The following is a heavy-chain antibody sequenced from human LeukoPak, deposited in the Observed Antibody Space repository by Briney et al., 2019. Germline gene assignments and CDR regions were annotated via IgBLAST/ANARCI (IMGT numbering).Heavy chain of an antibody. D-gene: IGHD6-13*01. J-gene: IGHJ4*02. CDR2: ITNRGSHV. CDR3: ARAVQAAHFDS. CDR1: GFTFSSYS. V-gene: IGHV3-21*04. Sequence: PGGSLRLSCAASGFTFSSYSMNWVRQAPGKGLEWVSSITNRGSHVYYADSLKGRFTVSRDNANNSLYLQMDSLRAEDSAVYYCARAVQAAHFDSWGQGTLVTVSS.